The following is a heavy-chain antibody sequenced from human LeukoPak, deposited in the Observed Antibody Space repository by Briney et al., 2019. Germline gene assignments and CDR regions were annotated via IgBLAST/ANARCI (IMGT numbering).Heavy chain of an antibody. CDR3: ARDPDYYDSSGYYGGDY. CDR1: GYTFTSYG. Sequence: SVKVSCKASGYTFTSYGISWVRQAPGQGLEWMGGIIPILGIANYAQKFQGRVTITADKSTSTAYMELSSLRSEDTAVYYCARDPDYYDSSGYYGGDYWGQGTLVTVSS. V-gene: IGHV1-69*10. D-gene: IGHD3-22*01. CDR2: IIPILGIA. J-gene: IGHJ4*02.